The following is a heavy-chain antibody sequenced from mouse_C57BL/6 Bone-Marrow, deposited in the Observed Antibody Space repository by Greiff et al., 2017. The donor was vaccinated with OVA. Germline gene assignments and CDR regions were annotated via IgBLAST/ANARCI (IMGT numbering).Heavy chain of an antibody. CDR1: GFTFSSYA. CDR2: ISDGGSYT. D-gene: IGHD1-1*01. Sequence: EVMLVESGGGLVKPGGSLKLSCAASGFTFSSYAMSWVRQTPEKRLEWVATISDGGSYTYYPANVKGRFTISRDNAKNNLYLQMSHLKAEDTAMYDWAREPPDPPLYGSSYGWCAYWGQGTLVTVSA. CDR3: AREPPDPPLYGSSYGWCAY. J-gene: IGHJ3*01. V-gene: IGHV5-4*01.